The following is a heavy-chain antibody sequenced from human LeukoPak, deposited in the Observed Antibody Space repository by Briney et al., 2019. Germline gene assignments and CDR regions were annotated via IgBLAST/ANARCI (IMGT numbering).Heavy chain of an antibody. CDR1: RFTFISNS. D-gene: IGHD3-10*01. V-gene: IGHV3-21*01. J-gene: IGHJ6*02. CDR2: ISSSSSYI. CDR3: ARGGSYGMDV. Sequence: AGTLRFSCSASRFTFISNSMNWLPQDTGKGLEWVSSISSSSSYIYYADSVKGRFTISRDNAKNSLYLQMNSLRAEDTAVYYCARGGSYGMDVWGQGTTVTVSS.